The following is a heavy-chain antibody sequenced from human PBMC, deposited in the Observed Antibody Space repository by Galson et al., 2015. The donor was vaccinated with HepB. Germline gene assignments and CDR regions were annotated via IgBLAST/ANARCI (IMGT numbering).Heavy chain of an antibody. CDR2: MNPNSGNT. CDR3: ARARYCSGGSCTGNWFDP. Sequence: SVKVSCKASGYTFTSYDINWVRQATGQGLEWMGWMNPNSGNTGYAQKFQGRVTMTRNTSISTAYMELSSLRSEDTAVYYCARARYCSGGSCTGNWFDPWGQGTLVTVSS. V-gene: IGHV1-8*01. CDR1: GYTFTSYD. J-gene: IGHJ5*02. D-gene: IGHD2-15*01.